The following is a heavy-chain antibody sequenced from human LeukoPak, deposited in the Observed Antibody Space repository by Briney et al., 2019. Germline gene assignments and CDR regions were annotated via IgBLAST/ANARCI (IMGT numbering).Heavy chain of an antibody. Sequence: ASVKVSCKASGYTFTDYYMHWVRQAPGQGLEWMGWINPNSGGTNYAQNFQGRVTMTRDTSITTAYMELSGLKSDDAAVYYCARTITVVTPIDYWGQGTLVTVSS. CDR3: ARTITVVTPIDY. V-gene: IGHV1-2*02. CDR2: INPNSGGT. J-gene: IGHJ4*02. D-gene: IGHD4-23*01. CDR1: GYTFTDYY.